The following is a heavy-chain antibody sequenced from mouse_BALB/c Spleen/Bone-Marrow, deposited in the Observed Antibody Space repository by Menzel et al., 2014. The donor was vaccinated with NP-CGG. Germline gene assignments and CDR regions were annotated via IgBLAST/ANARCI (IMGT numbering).Heavy chain of an antibody. J-gene: IGHJ4*01. V-gene: IGHV1S81*02. Sequence: RAELVKPGASVKLSCKASGYSFTSYWMHWVKQRPGQGLEWIGEISPSNGRSNYNEKFKSKATLTVDKSSSTAYMQLSGLTSEDSAVYYCTRSELRRGGYALDYWGLGTSVTVSS. CDR3: TRSELRRGGYALDY. CDR1: GYSFTSYW. CDR2: ISPSNGRS. D-gene: IGHD2-12*01.